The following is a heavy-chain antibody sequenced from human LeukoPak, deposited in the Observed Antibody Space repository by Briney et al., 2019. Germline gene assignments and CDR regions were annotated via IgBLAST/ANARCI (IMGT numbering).Heavy chain of an antibody. D-gene: IGHD3-22*01. CDR1: GSTFSSYG. CDR3: ARGYYYGTTGHFDS. V-gene: IGHV3-33*01. J-gene: IGHJ4*02. Sequence: PGGSLRLSCAAPGSTFSSYGMHWVRQAPDKGLEKVAVIWNDGGKKYYADSVKGRFTISRDNSKNTLYLQMNSLRAEDTAVFYCARGYYYGTTGHFDSWGQGTLVTVSS. CDR2: IWNDGGKK.